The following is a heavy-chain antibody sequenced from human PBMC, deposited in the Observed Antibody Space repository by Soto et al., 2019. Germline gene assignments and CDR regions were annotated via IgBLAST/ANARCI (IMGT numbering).Heavy chain of an antibody. V-gene: IGHV1-69*01. CDR3: ATKGANIAAAGTDTYYYYGMDV. J-gene: IGHJ6*02. D-gene: IGHD6-13*01. CDR2: IIPIFGTA. Sequence: QVQLVQSGAEVKKPGSSVKVSCKASGGTFSSYAISWVRQAPGQGLEWMGGIIPIFGTANYAQKFKGRVTITADESTSTGYMELSSLRSEDTAVYYCATKGANIAAAGTDTYYYYGMDVWGQGTTVTVSS. CDR1: GGTFSSYA.